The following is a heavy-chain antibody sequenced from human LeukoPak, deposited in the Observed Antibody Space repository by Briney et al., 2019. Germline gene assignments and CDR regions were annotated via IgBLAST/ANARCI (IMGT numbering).Heavy chain of an antibody. V-gene: IGHV3-48*01. Sequence: GGSLRLSCAASGFTFSSYSMNWVRQAPGKGLEWVSHIRSTGDTFYADSVKGRFTISRDNARNSLYLQMNSLRAEDTAMYYCARDAGNSGYGCDLWGQGTLVTVSS. CDR3: ARDAGNSGYGCDL. D-gene: IGHD5-12*01. CDR1: GFTFSSYS. J-gene: IGHJ5*02. CDR2: IRSTGDT.